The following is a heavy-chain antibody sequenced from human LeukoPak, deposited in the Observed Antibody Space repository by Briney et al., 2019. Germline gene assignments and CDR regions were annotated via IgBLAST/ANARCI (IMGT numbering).Heavy chain of an antibody. J-gene: IGHJ4*02. CDR2: IKPDGSEK. CDR3: LRDCGGS. Sequence: GGSLRLSCEASEFTFGSYWMSWVRQAPGKGLEWVANIKPDGSEKRYVASVKGRFAISRDNAKNSLYLQMNSLRVEDTAVYYCLRDCGGSWGQGTLVTVSS. D-gene: IGHD2-21*01. V-gene: IGHV3-7*01. CDR1: EFTFGSYW.